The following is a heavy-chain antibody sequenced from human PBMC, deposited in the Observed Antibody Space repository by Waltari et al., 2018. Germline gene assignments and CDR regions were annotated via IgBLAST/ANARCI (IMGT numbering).Heavy chain of an antibody. V-gene: IGHV4-59*01. CDR1: GGSISSYY. J-gene: IGHJ6*03. CDR3: ARGVDYDFWSGYDLGYYYYMDV. Sequence: QVQLQESGPGLVKPSETLSLTCTVSGGSISSYYWSWIRQPPGKGLEWIGYIYYSGSTNYNPSLKSRVTISVDTSKNQFSLKLSSVTAADTAVYYCARGVDYDFWSGYDLGYYYYMDVWGKGTTVTISS. D-gene: IGHD3-3*01. CDR2: IYYSGST.